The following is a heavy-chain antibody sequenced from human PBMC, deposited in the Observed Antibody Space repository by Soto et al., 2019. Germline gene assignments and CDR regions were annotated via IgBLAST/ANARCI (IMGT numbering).Heavy chain of an antibody. V-gene: IGHV4-31*03. CDR1: GGSINTGAYY. J-gene: IGHJ5*02. CDR2: IYHSGTT. D-gene: IGHD3-10*01. CDR3: AREGTRFDP. Sequence: QVQLQESGPGLVKPSQTLSLTCTVSGGSINTGAYYWSWIRQHPGKGLEWIGYIYHSGTTYYNPSRKTRVSISTDTSKNQCSLKLSSVTAADTAVYYCAREGTRFDPWGQGTLVTVSS.